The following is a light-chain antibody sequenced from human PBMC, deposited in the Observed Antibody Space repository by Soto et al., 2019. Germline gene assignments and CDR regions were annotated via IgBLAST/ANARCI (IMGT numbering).Light chain of an antibody. CDR2: STD. V-gene: IGLV1-44*01. CDR1: SSNVGKNI. CDR3: AAWDDGRNDLYV. Sequence: SALTQPPSASGTPGQTVTISCSGSSSNVGKNIVNWYQQVPGTAPKLLIYSTDQRPSGAPDRFSGSKSGTSASLAISGLQSEDEADYYCAAWDDGRNDLYVIGSGTKVTVL. J-gene: IGLJ1*01.